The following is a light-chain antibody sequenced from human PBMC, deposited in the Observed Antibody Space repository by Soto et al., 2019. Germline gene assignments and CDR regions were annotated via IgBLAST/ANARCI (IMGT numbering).Light chain of an antibody. V-gene: IGKV3-20*01. CDR3: QQYGYT. CDR2: GAS. CDR1: QSVSSSY. Sequence: EIVLTQSPGTLSLSPGERATLSCRASQSVSSSYLAWYQQKPGQAPRLLIYGASSRATGIPDRFSGSVSGTDFTLTISRLEPEDFAVYYCQQYGYTFGQGTKLEIK. J-gene: IGKJ2*01.